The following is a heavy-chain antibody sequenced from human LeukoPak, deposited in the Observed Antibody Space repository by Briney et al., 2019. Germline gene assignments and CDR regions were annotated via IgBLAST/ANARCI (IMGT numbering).Heavy chain of an antibody. D-gene: IGHD5-12*01. Sequence: GSLRLSCAASGFNFIDYSMNWVRQAPGKGLEWNSYIGISSGNTKYADSVKGRFTISRDKARNSLYLQMNSLRVEDTAMYYCARDHRYAFDNWGHGTLVTVSS. CDR2: IGISSGNT. J-gene: IGHJ4*01. CDR1: GFNFIDYS. CDR3: ARDHRYAFDN. V-gene: IGHV3-48*01.